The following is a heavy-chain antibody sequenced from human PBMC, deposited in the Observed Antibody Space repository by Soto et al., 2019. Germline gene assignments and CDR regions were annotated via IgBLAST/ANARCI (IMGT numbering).Heavy chain of an antibody. Sequence: LSLTCAVYGGSFSGYYWSWIRQPPGKGLEWIGEINHSGSTNYNPSLKSRVTISVDTSKNQFSLKLSSVTAADTAVYYCARSRVLDYWGQGTLVTVSS. V-gene: IGHV4-34*01. CDR2: INHSGST. CDR1: GGSFSGYY. CDR3: ARSRVLDY. D-gene: IGHD1-1*01. J-gene: IGHJ4*02.